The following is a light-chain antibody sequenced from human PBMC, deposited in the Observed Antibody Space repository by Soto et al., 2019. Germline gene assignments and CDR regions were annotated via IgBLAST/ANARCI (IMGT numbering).Light chain of an antibody. CDR2: DAS. J-gene: IGKJ1*01. V-gene: IGKV1-5*01. Sequence: IPVNPSSFSLATFERNRVTIHCRASQSIRSYLNWYQQKPGKAPKLLIYDASSLESGVPSRFSGSGSGTEFTLTISSLLPDDFATYYCQQYNSYWTFGQGTKVDIK. CDR3: QQYNSYWT. CDR1: QSIRSY.